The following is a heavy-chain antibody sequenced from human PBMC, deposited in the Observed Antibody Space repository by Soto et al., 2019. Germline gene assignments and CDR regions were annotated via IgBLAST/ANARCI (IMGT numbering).Heavy chain of an antibody. J-gene: IGHJ5*02. V-gene: IGHV4-31*03. CDR1: GASISNGDYY. Sequence: PSETLSLTCTVSGASISNGDYYWSWIRQHPGKGLEWIGYIYYSGSTYYNPSLKSRVTISVDTSKNQFSLKLSSVTAADTAVYYCASIYDSSGYYYGNNWFDPWGQGTLVTVPQ. D-gene: IGHD3-22*01. CDR3: ASIYDSSGYYYGNNWFDP. CDR2: IYYSGST.